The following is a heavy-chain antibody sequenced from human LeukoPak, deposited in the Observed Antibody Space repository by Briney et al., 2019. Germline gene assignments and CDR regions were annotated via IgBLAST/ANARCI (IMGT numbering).Heavy chain of an antibody. J-gene: IGHJ4*02. CDR3: AKDAIPRNSIWDYFDY. D-gene: IGHD1-7*01. V-gene: IGHV3-23*01. Sequence: PGGSLRLSCAASRFTFSDYAMSWVRQAPGKGPEWVSSIGGPGSDTYYADSVKGRFTVSRDNSKNTLNLQKSGLRAEDTAVYYCAKDAIPRNSIWDYFDYWGQGALVTVSS. CDR2: IGGPGSDT. CDR1: RFTFSDYA.